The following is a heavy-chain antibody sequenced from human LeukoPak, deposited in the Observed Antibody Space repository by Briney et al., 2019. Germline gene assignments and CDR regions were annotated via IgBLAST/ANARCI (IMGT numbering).Heavy chain of an antibody. CDR3: ARDWLMSSVGRCHFDY. V-gene: IGHV3-7*01. D-gene: IGHD2-15*01. Sequence: QAGGSLRLSCAASGFTFSTHWMSWVRRAPGKGLEWVANIKQDGSEKYYVDSVKGRFTISRDNAKNSLYLQMNRLRAEDTAVYYCARDWLMSSVGRCHFDYWGQGTLVTVSS. J-gene: IGHJ4*02. CDR2: IKQDGSEK. CDR1: GFTFSTHW.